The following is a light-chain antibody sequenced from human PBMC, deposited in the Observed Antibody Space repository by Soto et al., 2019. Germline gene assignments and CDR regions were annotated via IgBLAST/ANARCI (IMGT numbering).Light chain of an antibody. J-gene: IGKJ2*01. V-gene: IGKV3-15*01. CDR1: QSVNSN. CDR2: GTS. CDR3: QQYYNWPYT. Sequence: EIVITQSPATLSVSPGERATLSCRASQSVNSNLGWYQQKPGQAPRLLIYGTSTRATGIPARFSGSGSGTEFTLTISSLQSEDFAVYYCQQYYNWPYTFGQGTKLYI.